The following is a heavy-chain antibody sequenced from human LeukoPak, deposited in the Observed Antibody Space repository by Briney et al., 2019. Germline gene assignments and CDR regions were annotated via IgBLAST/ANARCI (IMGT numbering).Heavy chain of an antibody. D-gene: IGHD3-3*01. CDR3: ARAYRFGVVIASFDY. Sequence: SETLSLTCTVSGGTISSGGYYWSWIRQHPGKGLEWIGYIYYSGSTYYNPSLKSRVTISVDTSKNQFSLKLSSVTAADTAVYYCARAYRFGVVIASFDYWGQGTLVTVSS. CDR2: IYYSGST. V-gene: IGHV4-31*03. CDR1: GGTISSGGYY. J-gene: IGHJ4*02.